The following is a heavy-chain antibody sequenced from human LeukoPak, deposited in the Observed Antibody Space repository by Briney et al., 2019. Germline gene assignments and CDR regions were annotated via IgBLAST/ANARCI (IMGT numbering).Heavy chain of an antibody. CDR2: INRNGGNT. CDR1: GFTFDDYG. CDR3: ARDHGAIALTNYLDY. D-gene: IGHD1-1*01. V-gene: IGHV3-20*04. Sequence: PGGSLRLSCAASGFTFDDYGMSWVRQALGKGLEWVSNINRNGGNTAYADSVKGRFTIPSNNAKNSLYLQMNSLRAEDTALYYCARDHGAIALTNYLDYWGQGTLVTVSS. J-gene: IGHJ4*02.